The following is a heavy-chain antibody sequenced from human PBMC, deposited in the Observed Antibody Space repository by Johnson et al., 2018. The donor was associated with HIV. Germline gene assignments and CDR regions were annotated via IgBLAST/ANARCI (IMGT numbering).Heavy chain of an antibody. Sequence: EVQLVESGGGLIQPGGSLRLSCAASGFTFDDYAFHWVRQAPGKGLEWVSSITWNSDELDYVDSVKGRFTISRDNAKNSLYLQMNSLRAEDTAVYYCARDFGYSSGWYRDDAFDIWGQGTMVTVSS. CDR3: ARDFGYSSGWYRDDAFDI. D-gene: IGHD6-19*01. CDR2: ITWNSDEL. J-gene: IGHJ3*02. CDR1: GFTFDDYA. V-gene: IGHV3-9*01.